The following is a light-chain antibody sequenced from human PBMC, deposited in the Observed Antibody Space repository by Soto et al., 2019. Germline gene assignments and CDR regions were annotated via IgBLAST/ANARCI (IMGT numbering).Light chain of an antibody. CDR1: SANIGAAYN. V-gene: IGLV1-40*01. CDR2: GNN. CDR3: QSYDSSLSGIYV. Sequence: QSVLTQPPSVSGAPGQRVTISCTGSSANIGAAYNVDWYQQLPGTAPKLLIYGNNNRPSGVPARFSGSKSGTSASLAIAGLQAEDEGDYYCQSYDSSLSGIYVFGTGTKLTVL. J-gene: IGLJ1*01.